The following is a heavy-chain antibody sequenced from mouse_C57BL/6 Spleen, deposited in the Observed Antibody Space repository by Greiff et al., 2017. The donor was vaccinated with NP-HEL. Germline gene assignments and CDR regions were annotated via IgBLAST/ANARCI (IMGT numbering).Heavy chain of an antibody. CDR2: IHPNSGST. Sequence: VQLQQPGAELVKPGASVKLSCKASGYTFTSYWMHWVKQRPGQGLEWIGMIHPNSGSTNYNEKFKRKATLTVDKSSSTAYMQLSSLTSEDSAVYYCASKITTVVDYAMDYWGQGTSVTVSS. D-gene: IGHD1-1*01. V-gene: IGHV1-64*01. J-gene: IGHJ4*01. CDR1: GYTFTSYW. CDR3: ASKITTVVDYAMDY.